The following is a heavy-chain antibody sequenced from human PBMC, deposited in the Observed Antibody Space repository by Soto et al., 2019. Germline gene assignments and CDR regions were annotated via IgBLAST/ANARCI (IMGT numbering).Heavy chain of an antibody. J-gene: IGHJ4*02. CDR2: INSDGSST. V-gene: IGHV3-74*01. CDR1: GFTFSSYW. CDR3: VRTSLVVAAATREDY. Sequence: EVQLVESGGGLVQPGESLRLSCAASGFTFSSYWMHWVRQAPGKGLVWVSRINSDGSSTSYAGSVKGRFTISRDNAKHTLYLQMNSLRAEDTDVYYCVRTSLVVAAATREDYWGQGTLVTVSS. D-gene: IGHD2-15*01.